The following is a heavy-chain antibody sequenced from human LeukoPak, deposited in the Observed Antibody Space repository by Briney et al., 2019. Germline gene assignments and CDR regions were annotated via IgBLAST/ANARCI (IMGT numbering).Heavy chain of an antibody. V-gene: IGHV1-18*01. CDR1: GYTFTSYG. J-gene: IGHJ4*02. CDR3: AREGARDYDSSGYYYGFDY. CDR2: ISAYNGNT. D-gene: IGHD3-22*01. Sequence: ASVTVSCKASGYTFTSYGISWVRQAPGQGLEWMGWISAYNGNTNYAQKLQGRVTMTTDTSTSTAYMELRSLRSDDTAVYYCAREGARDYDSSGYYYGFDYWGQGTLVTVSS.